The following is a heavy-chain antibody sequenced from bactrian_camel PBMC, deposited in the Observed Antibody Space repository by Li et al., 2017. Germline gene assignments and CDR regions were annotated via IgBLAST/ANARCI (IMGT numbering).Heavy chain of an antibody. Sequence: HVQLVESGGGSVQAGRSLRLSCIASGDIESSDCMGWFRQAPGKEREGVAQMYSGESSTYYADSVKGRFTLSRDNARNTVYLQMNNLQPEDTASYYCAEGRGRRGEHCYSLNYWGQGTQVTVS. V-gene: IGHV3S54*01. D-gene: IGHD3*01. CDR3: AEGRGRRGEHCYSLNY. CDR2: MYSGESST. CDR1: GDIESSDC. J-gene: IGHJ4*01.